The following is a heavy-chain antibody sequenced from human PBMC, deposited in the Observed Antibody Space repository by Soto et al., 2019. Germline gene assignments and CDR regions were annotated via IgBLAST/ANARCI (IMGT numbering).Heavy chain of an antibody. CDR1: GFTFSSYA. Sequence: GGSLRLSCAASGFTFSSYAMHWVRQAPGKGLEWVAVISYDGSNKYYADSVKGRFTISRDNSKNTLYLQMNSLRAEDTAVYYCARPIVAAITGYYYGMDVWGQGTTVTVSS. D-gene: IGHD5-12*01. J-gene: IGHJ6*02. CDR2: ISYDGSNK. V-gene: IGHV3-30-3*01. CDR3: ARPIVAAITGYYYGMDV.